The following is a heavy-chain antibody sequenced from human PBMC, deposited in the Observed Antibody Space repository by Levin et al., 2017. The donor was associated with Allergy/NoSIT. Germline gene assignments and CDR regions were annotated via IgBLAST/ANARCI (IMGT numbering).Heavy chain of an antibody. CDR2: ISYDGSNK. CDR3: ARGVPAARYYYYYYYMDV. V-gene: IGHV3-30-3*01. D-gene: IGHD2-2*01. J-gene: IGHJ6*03. Sequence: QPGGSLRLSCAASGFTFSSYAMHWVRQAPGKGLEWVAVISYDGSNKYYADSVKGRFTISRDNSKNTLYLQMNSLRAEDTAVYYCARGVPAARYYYYYYYMDVWGKGTTVTVSS. CDR1: GFTFSSYA.